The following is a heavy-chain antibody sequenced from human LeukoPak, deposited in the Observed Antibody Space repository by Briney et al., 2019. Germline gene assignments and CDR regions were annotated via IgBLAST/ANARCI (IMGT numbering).Heavy chain of an antibody. Sequence: SVKVSCKASGGTFSSYAISWVRQAPGQGLEWMGGIIPIFGTANYAQKFQGRVTITADESTSTAYMGLSSLRSEDTAVYYCAREMRFGELYYYYYGMDVWGKGTTVTVSS. CDR1: GGTFSSYA. CDR2: IIPIFGTA. CDR3: AREMRFGELYYYYYGMDV. D-gene: IGHD3-10*01. J-gene: IGHJ6*04. V-gene: IGHV1-69*01.